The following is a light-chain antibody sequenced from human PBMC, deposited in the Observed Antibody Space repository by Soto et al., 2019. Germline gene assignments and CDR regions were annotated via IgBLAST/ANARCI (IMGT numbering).Light chain of an antibody. J-gene: IGKJ4*01. CDR2: GAS. Sequence: EIVMTQSPVTLSVSPGERATLSCRASQSVSSSYLAWYQQKPGQAPRLLIYGASSRATGIPDRFSGSGSGTDFTLTISRLEPEDSAVYYCQQYNDWPLTFGGGTKVDIK. CDR1: QSVSSSY. CDR3: QQYNDWPLT. V-gene: IGKV3-20*01.